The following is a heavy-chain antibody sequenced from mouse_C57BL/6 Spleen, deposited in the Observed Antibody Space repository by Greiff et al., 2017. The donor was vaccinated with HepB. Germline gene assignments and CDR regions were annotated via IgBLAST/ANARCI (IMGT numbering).Heavy chain of an antibody. V-gene: IGHV1-81*01. CDR3: ARGGWDSHYYAMDY. CDR2: IYPRSGNT. D-gene: IGHD4-1*01. CDR1: GYTFTSYG. Sequence: VQLQQSGAELARPGASVKLSCKASGYTFTSYGISWVKQRTGQGLEWIGEIYPRSGNTYYNEKFKGKATLTADNSSSTAYMELRSLTSEDSAVYFCARGGWDSHYYAMDYWGQGTSVTVSS. J-gene: IGHJ4*01.